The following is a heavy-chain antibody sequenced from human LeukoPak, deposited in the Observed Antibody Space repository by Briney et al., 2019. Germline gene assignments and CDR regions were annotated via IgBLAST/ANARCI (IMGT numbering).Heavy chain of an antibody. D-gene: IGHD3/OR15-3a*01. V-gene: IGHV4-38-2*02. CDR2: IYHSGST. J-gene: IGHJ4*02. CDR1: GYSISSGYY. CDR3: AKDLSSGTGRGFDY. Sequence: SETLSLTCTVSGYSISSGYYWGWIRQPPGKGLEWIGSIYHSGSTYYNPSLKSRVTISVDTSKNQFSLKLSSVTAADTALYYCAKDLSSGTGRGFDYWGQGTLVSVSS.